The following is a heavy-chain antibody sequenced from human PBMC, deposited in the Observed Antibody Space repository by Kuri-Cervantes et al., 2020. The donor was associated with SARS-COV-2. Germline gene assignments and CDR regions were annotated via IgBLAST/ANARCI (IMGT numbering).Heavy chain of an antibody. J-gene: IGHJ3*02. V-gene: IGHV1-18*01. CDR3: AGVGSRFLEWLLPDDAFDI. Sequence: ASVKVSCKASGYTFTSYGISWVRQAPGQGLEWMGWISAYNGNTNYAQKLQGRVTMTTDTSTSTAYMELRSLRSDDTAVYYCAGVGSRFLEWLLPDDAFDIWGQGTMVTVSS. D-gene: IGHD3-3*01. CDR1: GYTFTSYG. CDR2: ISAYNGNT.